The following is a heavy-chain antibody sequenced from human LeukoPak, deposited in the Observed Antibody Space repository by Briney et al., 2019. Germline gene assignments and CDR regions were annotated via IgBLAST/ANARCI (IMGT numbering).Heavy chain of an antibody. CDR3: ARLDHYYYYMDF. CDR2: ISALNGHT. CDR1: GYTFNIYG. V-gene: IGHV1-18*01. J-gene: IGHJ6*03. Sequence: GASVKVSCKASGYTFNIYGITWVRQAPGQGLEWMGWISALNGHTAYAQKFQGRVSMTTDTSTNTAYMELRSLRPDDTASYYCARLDHYYYYMDFWGKGTTVTVSS.